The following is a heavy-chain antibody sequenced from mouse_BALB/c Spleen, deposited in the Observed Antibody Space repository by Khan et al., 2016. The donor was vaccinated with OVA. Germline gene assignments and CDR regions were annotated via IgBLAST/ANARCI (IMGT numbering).Heavy chain of an antibody. J-gene: IGHJ3*01. D-gene: IGHD1-1*02. Sequence: QVQLQQSGAELAKPGASVKMSCKASGYTFTSYWIHWVKQRPGQGLEWIGYINPSSGYNEYNQKFKEKATLTADTSSSTAYMQLRSLTSENSAVYYSARVGYGSFAYWGQGTLVTVSA. CDR3: ARVGYGSFAY. CDR2: INPSSGYN. CDR1: GYTFTSYW. V-gene: IGHV1-7*01.